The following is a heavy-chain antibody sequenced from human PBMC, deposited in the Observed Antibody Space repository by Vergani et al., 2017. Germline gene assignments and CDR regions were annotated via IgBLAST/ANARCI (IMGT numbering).Heavy chain of an antibody. J-gene: IGHJ6*03. D-gene: IGHD5-12*01. CDR2: ISGSGGST. Sequence: EVQLLESGGGLVQPGGSLRLSCAASGLTFSSYAMSWVRQAPGKGLEWVSAISGSGGSTYYADSVKGRFTISRDNSKNTLYLQMNSLRAEDPAVDYCAKDHYAHGDIVATIWSYYYMDVWGKGTTVTVSS. CDR1: GLTFSSYA. CDR3: AKDHYAHGDIVATIWSYYYMDV. V-gene: IGHV3-23*01.